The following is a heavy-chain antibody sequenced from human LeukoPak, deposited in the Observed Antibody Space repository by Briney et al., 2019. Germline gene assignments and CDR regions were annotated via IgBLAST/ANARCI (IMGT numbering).Heavy chain of an antibody. CDR3: AKNTISGGHYQYYMDV. D-gene: IGHD3-16*02. CDR2: ISGSGGIT. CDR1: GFTFSRYA. V-gene: IGHV3-23*01. Sequence: GGSLRLSCAASGFTFSRYAMSWVRQAPGKGLEWGSSISGSGGITYHADSLKGRFTISRDNSKNTLFLQMNSLRAEDTAVYYCAKNTISGGHYQYYMDVWGKGTTVTVSS. J-gene: IGHJ6*03.